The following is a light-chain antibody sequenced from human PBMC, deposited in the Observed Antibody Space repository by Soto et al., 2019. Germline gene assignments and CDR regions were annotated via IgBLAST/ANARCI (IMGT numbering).Light chain of an antibody. CDR2: AAS. V-gene: IGKV1-27*01. CDR1: QGISNY. CDR3: QKYNSAPLT. J-gene: IGKJ4*02. Sequence: DIQMTQSPSSLSASVGDRVTITCRASQGISNYLAWYQQKPGKVPKLLIYAASTLQSGVPSRFSGSGSGTDFTLTISGLQPEDVATYYCQKYNSAPLTVGGGPKVEI.